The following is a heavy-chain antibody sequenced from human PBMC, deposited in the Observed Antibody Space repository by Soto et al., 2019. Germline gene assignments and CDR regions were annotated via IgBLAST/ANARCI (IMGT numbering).Heavy chain of an antibody. Sequence: EVQLVESGGGLVQPGGSLRLSCAASGFTFSSYDMHWVRQATGKGLEWVSAIGTAGDTYYPGSVKGRFTISRENAKNSLYLQMNSLRAGDTAVYYCARGLAYYYGSVTQPYYYYGMDVWGQGTTVTVSS. CDR1: GFTFSSYD. J-gene: IGHJ6*02. V-gene: IGHV3-13*04. CDR2: IGTAGDT. D-gene: IGHD3-10*01. CDR3: ARGLAYYYGSVTQPYYYYGMDV.